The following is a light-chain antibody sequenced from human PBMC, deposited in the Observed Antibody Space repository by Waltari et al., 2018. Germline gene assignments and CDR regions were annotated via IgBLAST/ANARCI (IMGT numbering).Light chain of an antibody. CDR1: SSNLGSNY. J-gene: IGLJ2*01. V-gene: IGLV1-47*01. Sequence: QSVLTQPPSASGTPGQRVTIPCSGSSSNLGSNYVYWYQQLPGTAPKLLIYRTNQRPSGVPDRFSGSKSGTSASLAISGLRSEDEADYYCAAWDDSLSGLVVFGGGTKLTVL. CDR3: AAWDDSLSGLVV. CDR2: RTN.